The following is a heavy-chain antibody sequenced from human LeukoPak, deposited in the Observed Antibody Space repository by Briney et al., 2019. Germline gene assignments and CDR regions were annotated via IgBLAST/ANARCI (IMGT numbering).Heavy chain of an antibody. J-gene: IGHJ5*02. CDR1: GGSISSYY. V-gene: IGHV4-59*01. CDR2: IHYTGST. CDR3: ARGGYYGSGNDFRFDP. Sequence: SETLSLTCTVSGGSISSYYWSWIRQSPGKGLEYIGYIHYTGSTNHNPSLKSRVTISVETSKNQFSLKLKSVTAADTAVYYCARGGYYGSGNDFRFDPWGQGTLVTVSS. D-gene: IGHD3-10*01.